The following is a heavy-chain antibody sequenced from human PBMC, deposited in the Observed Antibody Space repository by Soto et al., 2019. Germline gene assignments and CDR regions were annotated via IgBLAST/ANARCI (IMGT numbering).Heavy chain of an antibody. D-gene: IGHD3-10*01. CDR3: AKWPMVRATNFYN. CDR1: GFTFSDFG. V-gene: IGHV3-30*18. CDR2: ISPDTSKT. J-gene: IGHJ4*02. Sequence: PGESLKISCAASGFTFSDFGMHWVRQAPGKGLEWVSLISPDTSKTYYADSVKGRFSISRDNSKNTLYLQMNSLRVEDTAVYYWAKWPMVRATNFYNWGQETVVTV.